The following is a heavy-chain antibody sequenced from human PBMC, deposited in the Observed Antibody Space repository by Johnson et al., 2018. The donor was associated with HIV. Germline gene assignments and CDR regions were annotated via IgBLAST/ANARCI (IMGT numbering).Heavy chain of an antibody. CDR3: ARAGRWSGDTFDI. CDR2: IWYDGSNK. D-gene: IGHD3-10*01. Sequence: QVQLVESGGGVVQPGRSLRLSCAASGFTFSSYGMYWVRQAPGKGLEWVAVIWYDGSNKYYADSVKGRFTISRDNSKNTLYLQMNSLRAGDTAVYYCARAGRWSGDTFDIWGQGTMVTVSS. CDR1: GFTFSSYG. J-gene: IGHJ3*02. V-gene: IGHV3-33*01.